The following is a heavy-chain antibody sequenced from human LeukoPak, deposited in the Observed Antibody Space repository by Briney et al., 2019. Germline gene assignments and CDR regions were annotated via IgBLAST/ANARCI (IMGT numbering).Heavy chain of an antibody. CDR2: IWYDGRNK. CDR3: ARDSTVATYYGVDV. Sequence: PGGSLRLSCAASEFTFSNYGMHWVRQAPGKGLEWVAVIWYDGRNKYYADSVKGRFTISRDNSKNTLYLQMNSLRAEDTAVYYCARDSTVATYYGVDVWGQGTTVTVSS. D-gene: IGHD6-19*01. CDR1: EFTFSNYG. V-gene: IGHV3-33*01. J-gene: IGHJ6*02.